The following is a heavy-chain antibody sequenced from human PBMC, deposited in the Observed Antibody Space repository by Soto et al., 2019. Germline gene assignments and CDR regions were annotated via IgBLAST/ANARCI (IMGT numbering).Heavy chain of an antibody. CDR3: AREGGYFDSSGSGVYHYHGVDV. CDR2: MYSTGST. D-gene: IGHD3-22*01. J-gene: IGHJ6*02. Sequence: QVQLQESGPGLVKPSETLSLTCTVSGGSISTYFWSWIRQPAGGGLEWIGSMYSTGSTNYNPSLTSRVTMSLDTSRNQFSLKLSSVTAADTAVYYCAREGGYFDSSGSGVYHYHGVDVWGQGTTVTVSS. CDR1: GGSISTYF. V-gene: IGHV4-4*07.